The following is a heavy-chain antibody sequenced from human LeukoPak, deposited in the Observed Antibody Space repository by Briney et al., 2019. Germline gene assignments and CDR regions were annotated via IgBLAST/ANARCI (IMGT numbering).Heavy chain of an antibody. Sequence: GGSLRLSCAASGFTFSSYAMSWVRQAPGKGLEWVSAISGSGGSTYYADSVKGRFTISRDNSKNTLYLQMNSLRAEDTAVYYCAKDQSYNFWSGSLNFDYWGQGTLVTVSS. V-gene: IGHV3-23*01. J-gene: IGHJ4*02. CDR3: AKDQSYNFWSGSLNFDY. CDR2: ISGSGGST. D-gene: IGHD3-3*01. CDR1: GFTFSSYA.